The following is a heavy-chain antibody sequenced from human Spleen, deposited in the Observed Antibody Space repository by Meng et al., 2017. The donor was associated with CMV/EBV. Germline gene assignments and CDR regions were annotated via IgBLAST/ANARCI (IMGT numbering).Heavy chain of an antibody. CDR3: ARLLRGGYHYDS. J-gene: IGHJ4*02. Sequence: QITLKESGPTLLKPTQTLTLTCPFSGFSLTTSGVGVGWIRQPPGKALEWVALNWWDDDKRYNPSLNSRLFISKDASKNEVLLTVTNVDPGDTATYFCARLLRGGYHYDSWGQGTLVTVSS. CDR2: NWWDDDK. CDR1: GFSLTTSGVG. V-gene: IGHV2-5*02. D-gene: IGHD5-24*01.